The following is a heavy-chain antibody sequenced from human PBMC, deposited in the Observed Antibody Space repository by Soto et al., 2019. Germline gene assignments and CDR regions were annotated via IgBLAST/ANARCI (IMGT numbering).Heavy chain of an antibody. CDR3: TVLWFGELFY. CDR1: GFTVSSNY. D-gene: IGHD3-10*01. Sequence: LRLSCAASGFTVSSNYMSWVRQAPGKGLEWVSVIYSGGSTYYADSVKGRFTISRDNSKNTLYLQMNSLRAEDTAVYYCTVLWFGELFYWGQGTLVTVSS. J-gene: IGHJ4*02. CDR2: IYSGGST. V-gene: IGHV3-53*01.